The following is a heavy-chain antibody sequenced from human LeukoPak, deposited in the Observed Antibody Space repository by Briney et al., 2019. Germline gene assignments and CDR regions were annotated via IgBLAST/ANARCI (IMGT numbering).Heavy chain of an antibody. J-gene: IGHJ4*02. D-gene: IGHD3-22*01. CDR2: IYYSGNT. V-gene: IGHV4-39*01. CDR3: ARHGDRRYYYESSGYYL. Sequence: TSETLSLTCTVCGGSISSSSYYWGWIRQPPGKGLRWNGSIYYSGNTYYNPSLKSRVTISVDTSKNQFSLKMSSVTAADTAVYYCARHGDRRYYYESSGYYLRGQGTLVTVSS. CDR1: GGSISSSSYY.